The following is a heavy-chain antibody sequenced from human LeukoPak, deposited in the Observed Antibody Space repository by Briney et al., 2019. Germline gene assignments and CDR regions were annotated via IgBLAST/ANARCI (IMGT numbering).Heavy chain of an antibody. CDR3: AKEYYDILTGYYNYFDY. CDR2: ISGSGGST. Sequence: SGGSLRLSCAASGFTFSSYAMSWVRQAPGRGLEWVSAISGSGGSTYYADSVKGRFTISRDKSKNTLYLQMNSLRAEDTAVYYCAKEYYDILTGYYNYFDYWGQGTLVTVSS. J-gene: IGHJ4*02. D-gene: IGHD3-9*01. V-gene: IGHV3-23*01. CDR1: GFTFSSYA.